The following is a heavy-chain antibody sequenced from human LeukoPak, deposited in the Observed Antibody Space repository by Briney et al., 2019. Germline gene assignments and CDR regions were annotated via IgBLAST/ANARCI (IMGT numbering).Heavy chain of an antibody. CDR2: IYYSGST. V-gene: IGHV4-59*01. J-gene: IGHJ5*01. CDR1: GDSISSDY. CDR3: ARGGSWFNS. Sequence: SETLSLTCSVSGDSISSDYWSWIRQPPGKGLEWIGYIYYSGSTNYNPSLKSRVTISVDTSKNHFSLKLSSVTAADTAVYYCARGGSWFNSWGQGTLVTVSS. D-gene: IGHD2-15*01.